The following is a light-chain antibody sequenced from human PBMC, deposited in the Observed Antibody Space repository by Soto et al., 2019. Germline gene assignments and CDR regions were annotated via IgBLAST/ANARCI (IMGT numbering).Light chain of an antibody. CDR2: GAS. V-gene: IGKV3-20*01. CDR3: KHYGSTPPVYT. J-gene: IGKJ2*01. CDR1: QSVYTNY. Sequence: EIVLTQSPGTLSLSPGERATLSCRASQSVYTNYLAWYQQKPCQAPRLLIYGASMRATGVPDRFSGSGSETDVTLPISRLEPEDFAVYYCKHYGSTPPVYTFGQGTKLEIK.